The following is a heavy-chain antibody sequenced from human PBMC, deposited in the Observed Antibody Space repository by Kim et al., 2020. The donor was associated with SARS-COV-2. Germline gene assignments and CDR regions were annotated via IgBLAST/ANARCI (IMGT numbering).Heavy chain of an antibody. D-gene: IGHD1-1*01. Sequence: GGSLRLSCGASGFTFSSYAMSWVRQAPGKGLEWVSAISGSGGSTYYADSVKGRFTISRDNSKNTLYLQMNSLRAEDTAVYYCAKRTVGTGWNDGDYYYGMDVWGQGTTVTVSS. CDR1: GFTFSSYA. J-gene: IGHJ6*02. CDR2: ISGSGGST. CDR3: AKRTVGTGWNDGDYYYGMDV. V-gene: IGHV3-23*01.